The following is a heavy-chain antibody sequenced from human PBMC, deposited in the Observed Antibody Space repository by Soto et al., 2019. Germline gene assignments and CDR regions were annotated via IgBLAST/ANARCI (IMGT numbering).Heavy chain of an antibody. D-gene: IGHD3-10*01. V-gene: IGHV3-9*01. CDR2: ISWNSGNI. Sequence: PGGSLRLSCAASGFSFNDYAMHWVRQAPGKGLEWVSGISWNSGNIGYADSVKGRFTISRDNAENSLSLQMNSLRAEDTALYYCVKDIGDHYAPGSWYKDVGYGMDVWGQGTTVTVSS. CDR3: VKDIGDHYAPGSWYKDVGYGMDV. CDR1: GFSFNDYA. J-gene: IGHJ6*02.